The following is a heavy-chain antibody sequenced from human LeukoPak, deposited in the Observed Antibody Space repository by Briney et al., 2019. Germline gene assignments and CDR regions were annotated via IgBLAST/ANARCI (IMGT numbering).Heavy chain of an antibody. D-gene: IGHD3-10*01. CDR2: ISSSSSYT. J-gene: IGHJ4*02. CDR3: AISGLGFGEFRGLDY. CDR1: GFTFSDYY. Sequence: GGSLRLSCAASGFTFSDYYMSWIRRAPGKGLEWVSYISSSSSYTNYADSVKGRFTISRDTSKNALYLQMSSLRAEDTAVYYCAISGLGFGEFRGLDYWGQGTLVSVSS. V-gene: IGHV3-11*03.